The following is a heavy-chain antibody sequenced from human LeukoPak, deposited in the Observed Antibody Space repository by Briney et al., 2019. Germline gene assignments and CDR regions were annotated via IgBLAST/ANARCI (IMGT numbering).Heavy chain of an antibody. CDR1: GFTFDDYA. CDR2: ISWDGGST. Sequence: PGGSLRLSCAASGFTFDDYAMHWVRQAPGKGLEWVSLISWDGGSTYYADSVKGRFTISRDNSKNSLYLQMNSLRAGDTAVYYCAREWCSSTSCYYFDYWGQGTLVTVSS. J-gene: IGHJ4*02. V-gene: IGHV3-43D*03. D-gene: IGHD2-2*01. CDR3: AREWCSSTSCYYFDY.